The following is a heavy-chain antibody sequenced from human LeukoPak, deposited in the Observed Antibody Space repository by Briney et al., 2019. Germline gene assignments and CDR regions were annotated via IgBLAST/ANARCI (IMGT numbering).Heavy chain of an antibody. D-gene: IGHD5-24*01. CDR3: ARNRDGYNSFDY. Sequence: SETLFLTCTVSGGSINNGGYYWSWIRQHPGKGLEWIGYIYYSGSSYYNPSLRSRVTISVDTSKNHFSLKLSPVTAADTAVYYCARNRDGYNSFDYWGQGTLVTVSS. V-gene: IGHV4-31*03. CDR2: IYYSGSS. J-gene: IGHJ4*02. CDR1: GGSINNGGYY.